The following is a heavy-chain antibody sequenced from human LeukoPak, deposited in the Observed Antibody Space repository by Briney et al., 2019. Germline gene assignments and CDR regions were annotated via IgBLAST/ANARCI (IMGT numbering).Heavy chain of an antibody. CDR2: INPSGGST. D-gene: IGHD3-3*01. Sequence: ASVKVSCKASGYTFTSYYMHWVRQAPGQGLEWMGIINPSGGSTSYAQKFQGRVTMTRDTSTSTVYMELSSLRSEDTAVYYCARDKGTYYDFWSGYSNQYYYYGMDVWGQGTTITVSS. J-gene: IGHJ6*02. CDR1: GYTFTSYY. V-gene: IGHV1-46*01. CDR3: ARDKGTYYDFWSGYSNQYYYYGMDV.